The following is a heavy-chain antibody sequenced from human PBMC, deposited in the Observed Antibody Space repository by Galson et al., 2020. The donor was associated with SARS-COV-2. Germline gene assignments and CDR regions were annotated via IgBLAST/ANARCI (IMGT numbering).Heavy chain of an antibody. V-gene: IGHV3-30*04. CDR3: AKDQDYYGSGGGDY. D-gene: IGHD3-10*01. CDR2: ISYDGSNK. CDR1: GFTFSSYA. J-gene: IGHJ4*02. Sequence: GESLKISCAASGFTFSSYAMHWVRQAPGKGLEWVAVISYDGSNKYYADSVKGRFTISRDNSKNTLYLQMNSLRAEDTAVYYCAKDQDYYGSGGGDYWGQGNLVTVSS.